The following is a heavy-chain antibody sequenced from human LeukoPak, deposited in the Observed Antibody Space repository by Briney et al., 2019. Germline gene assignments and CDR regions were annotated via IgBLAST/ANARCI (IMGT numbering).Heavy chain of an antibody. CDR1: GFSISRYG. CDR3: AKDLFGDYVWGTYRAIDT. D-gene: IGHD3-16*02. CDR2: TRYDGSNK. V-gene: IGHV3-30*02. J-gene: IGHJ4*02. Sequence: GGSLRLSCAGSGFSISRYGMHWVRQPPGKGLEWAAFTRYDGSNKYFADSVKGRFTISRDNSKNTLYLQMQSLRLEDSAIYYCAKDLFGDYVWGTYRAIDTWGQGTLVTVSS.